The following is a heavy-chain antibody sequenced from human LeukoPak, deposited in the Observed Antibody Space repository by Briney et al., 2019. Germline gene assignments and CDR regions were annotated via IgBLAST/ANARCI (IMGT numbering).Heavy chain of an antibody. Sequence: PGGSLRLSRETSGFTFTNYAMSWVRQAPGKGLEWLSAFTGRPGRTYYADSVRGRFTISRDTPKNTLFLEMSSLRVEDTAIYFCAKDHLLCTSTSCYIDYFDSWGQGTLVTVSS. CDR2: FTGRPGRT. CDR1: GFTFTNYA. D-gene: IGHD2-2*02. J-gene: IGHJ4*02. V-gene: IGHV3-23*01. CDR3: AKDHLLCTSTSCYIDYFDS.